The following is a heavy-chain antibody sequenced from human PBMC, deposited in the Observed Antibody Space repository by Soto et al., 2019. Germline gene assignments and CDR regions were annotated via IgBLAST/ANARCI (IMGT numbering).Heavy chain of an antibody. CDR2: IRTIDKTYIT. V-gene: IGHV3-72*01. Sequence: GSLRLSCVASGFSFIDHYMDLFRHSPFKGLEWVGRIRTIDKTYITEYAPSVKGRFTISRDDSTHSLYLQMNSLKTEDTALYYCVRADMIASPYYFDYWGQGTLVTVSS. J-gene: IGHJ4*02. CDR1: GFSFIDHY. CDR3: VRADMIASPYYFDY. D-gene: IGHD2-21*01.